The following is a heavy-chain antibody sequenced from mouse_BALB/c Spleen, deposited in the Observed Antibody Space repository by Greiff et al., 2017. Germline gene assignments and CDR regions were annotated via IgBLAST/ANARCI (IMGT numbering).Heavy chain of an antibody. J-gene: IGHJ3*01. Sequence: VQLKQSGPELVRPGASVKISCKASGYTFTDYNMHWVKQSHGKSLEWIGYIYPYNGGTGYNQKFKSKATLTVDNSSSTAYMELRSLTSEDSAVYYCARWIYYGNYAWFAYWGQGTLVTVSA. V-gene: IGHV1S29*02. CDR1: GYTFTDYN. CDR2: IYPYNGGT. D-gene: IGHD2-1*01. CDR3: ARWIYYGNYAWFAY.